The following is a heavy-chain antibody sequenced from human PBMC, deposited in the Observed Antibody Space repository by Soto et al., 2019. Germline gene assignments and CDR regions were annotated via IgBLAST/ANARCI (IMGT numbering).Heavy chain of an antibody. CDR3: ARGVGSGSYYNQYNWFDP. CDR2: SSGYNGNT. J-gene: IGHJ5*02. CDR1: GYTFTNYG. V-gene: IGHV1-18*01. D-gene: IGHD3-10*01. Sequence: QVQLVQSGAEVKKPGASVKVSCKASGYTFTNYGITWVRQAPGQGLEWMGWSSGYNGNTKNAQKLQGRVTMTTDTSTSTAYMELRSLRSDDTAVYYCARGVGSGSYYNQYNWFDPWGQGTLVTVSS.